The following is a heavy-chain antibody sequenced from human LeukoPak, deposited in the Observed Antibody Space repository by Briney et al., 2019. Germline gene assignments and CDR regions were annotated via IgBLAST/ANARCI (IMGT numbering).Heavy chain of an antibody. CDR3: ARDSHGTYYDILTGYYKGFDY. J-gene: IGHJ4*02. Sequence: ASVKVSCKASGYTFTSYGISWVRQAPGQGLEWMGWISAYNGNTNYAQKLQGRVTMTTDTSTSTAYMELRSLRSDDTAVYYCARDSHGTYYDILTGYYKGFDYWGQGTLVTVSS. V-gene: IGHV1-18*01. D-gene: IGHD3-9*01. CDR2: ISAYNGNT. CDR1: GYTFTSYG.